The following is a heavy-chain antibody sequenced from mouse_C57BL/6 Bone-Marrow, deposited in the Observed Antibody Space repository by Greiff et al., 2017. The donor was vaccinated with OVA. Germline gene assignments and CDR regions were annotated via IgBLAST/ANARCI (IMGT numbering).Heavy chain of an antibody. V-gene: IGHV1-64*01. CDR1: GYTFTSYW. J-gene: IGHJ4*01. D-gene: IGHD3-1*01. Sequence: QVQLKQPGAELVKPGASVKLSCKASGYTFTSYWMHWVKQRPGQGLEWIGMIHPNSGSTNYNEKFKSKATMTVDKYSSTAYMQLSSLTSEDSAVYYCTSFFTARAAREVYYAMDYWGQGTSVTVSS. CDR2: IHPNSGST. CDR3: TSFFTARAAREVYYAMDY.